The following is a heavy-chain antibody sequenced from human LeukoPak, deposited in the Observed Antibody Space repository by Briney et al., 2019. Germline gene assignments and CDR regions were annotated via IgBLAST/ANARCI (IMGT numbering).Heavy chain of an antibody. Sequence: PGGSLRLSCAASGFTFSSYAMHWVRQAPGKGLEWVAVISYDGSNKYYADSVKGRFTISRDNSKNTLYLQMNSLRAEDTAVYYCARESKYYYDSSGYYWGQGTLVTVSS. D-gene: IGHD3-22*01. V-gene: IGHV3-30*04. J-gene: IGHJ4*02. CDR3: ARESKYYYDSSGYY. CDR2: ISYDGSNK. CDR1: GFTFSSYA.